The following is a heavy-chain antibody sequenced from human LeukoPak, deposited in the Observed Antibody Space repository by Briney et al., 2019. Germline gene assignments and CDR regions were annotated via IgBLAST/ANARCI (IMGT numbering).Heavy chain of an antibody. CDR3: ARGAKAMVRGVISFYYCYYMDV. CDR1: GGTFTSYD. V-gene: IGHV1-8*01. Sequence: GASVKVSCKASGGTFTSYDISWVRQATGQGLEWMGWMNPNSGNTGYAQKFQGRVTMTRNTSISTAYMELSSLRSEDTAVYYCARGAKAMVRGVISFYYCYYMDVWGKGTTVTISS. D-gene: IGHD3-10*01. CDR2: MNPNSGNT. J-gene: IGHJ6*03.